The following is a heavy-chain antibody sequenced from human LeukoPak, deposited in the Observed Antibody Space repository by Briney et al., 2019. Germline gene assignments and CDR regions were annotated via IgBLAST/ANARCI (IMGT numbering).Heavy chain of an antibody. V-gene: IGHV3-23*01. Sequence: GGSQRLSCAASGLTFSNYAMSWVRQAPGKGLEWVSGISASGGSTYYADSVKGRFTVSRDISRSTLYLQMNSLRAEDTALYYCAKDLGSGKPYYFDYWGQGTLVTVSS. CDR3: AKDLGSGKPYYFDY. CDR2: ISASGGST. CDR1: GLTFSNYA. D-gene: IGHD6-19*01. J-gene: IGHJ4*02.